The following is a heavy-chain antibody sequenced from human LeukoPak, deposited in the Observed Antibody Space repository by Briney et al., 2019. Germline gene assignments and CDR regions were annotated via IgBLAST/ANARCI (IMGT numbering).Heavy chain of an antibody. V-gene: IGHV3-53*01. J-gene: IGHJ4*02. D-gene: IGHD4-17*01. CDR3: AGDDGDYPAGSFHY. Sequence: GGFLRLSCAASGFTVSRNYLHWVRQAPGKGLEWLSVIYAVGATYSAASVQDRFTISRDNYKNTVFLQLSSLRVEDTAVYFCAGDDGDYPAGSFHYWGQGTLVTVSS. CDR2: IYAVGAT. CDR1: GFTVSRNY.